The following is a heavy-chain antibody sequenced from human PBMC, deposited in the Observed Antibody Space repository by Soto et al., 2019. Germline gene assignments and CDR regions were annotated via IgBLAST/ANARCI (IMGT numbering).Heavy chain of an antibody. CDR3: ARGNIEDNWNPGY. J-gene: IGHJ4*02. CDR1: GGTFSSYA. CDR2: IIPIFGTA. Sequence: VASAKVSCKASGGTFSSYAISWVRPAPGQGLEWMGGIIPIFGTANYAQKFQGRVTITADESTSTAYMELSSLRSEDTAVYYCARGNIEDNWNPGYWGQGTLVTVSS. V-gene: IGHV1-69*13. D-gene: IGHD1-20*01.